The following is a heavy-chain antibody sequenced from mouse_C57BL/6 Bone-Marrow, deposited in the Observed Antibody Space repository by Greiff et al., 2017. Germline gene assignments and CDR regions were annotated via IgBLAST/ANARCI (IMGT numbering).Heavy chain of an antibody. D-gene: IGHD2-12*01. Sequence: EVNVVESGGDLVKPGGSLKFSCAASGFTFSSYGMSWVRQTPDKRLEWVGTISSGGSYTYYPDSVKGRFTISGDKAENTLYLQMSSLKSEDTAMYYCARQFYCSYDEGFAYWGQGTLVTVSA. J-gene: IGHJ3*01. CDR2: ISSGGSYT. CDR3: ARQFYCSYDEGFAY. CDR1: GFTFSSYG. V-gene: IGHV5-6*01.